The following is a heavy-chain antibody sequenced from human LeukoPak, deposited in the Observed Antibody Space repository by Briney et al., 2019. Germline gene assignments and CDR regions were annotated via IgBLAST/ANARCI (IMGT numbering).Heavy chain of an antibody. CDR3: MRDFRGINNWNDRLDY. Sequence: ASVKVSCKASGYSFVSYGINWVRQAPGQGLESMGWISAYNGKTDVAQKLRGRVTMTTDTSTSTAYMELRGLRSDDTAVYYCMRDFRGINNWNDRLDYWGQGTLLTVSS. J-gene: IGHJ4*02. CDR1: GYSFVSYG. D-gene: IGHD1-20*01. CDR2: ISAYNGKT. V-gene: IGHV1-18*01.